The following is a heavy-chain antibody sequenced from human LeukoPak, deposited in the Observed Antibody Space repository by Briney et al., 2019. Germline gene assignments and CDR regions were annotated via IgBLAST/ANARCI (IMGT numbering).Heavy chain of an antibody. CDR3: ARDGAIFGVANWFDP. CDR2: MNPNSGNT. CDR1: GYTFTSYD. V-gene: IGHV1-8*01. J-gene: IGHJ5*02. Sequence: ATVKVSCKASGYTFTSYDINWVRQATGQGLEWMGWMNPNSGNTGYAQKFRGRVTMTRNTSISTAYMELSSLRSEDTAVYYCARDGAIFGVANWFDPWGQGTLVTVSS. D-gene: IGHD3-3*01.